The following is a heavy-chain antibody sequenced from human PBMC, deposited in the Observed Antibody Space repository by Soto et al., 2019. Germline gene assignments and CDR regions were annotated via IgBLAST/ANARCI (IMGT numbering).Heavy chain of an antibody. V-gene: IGHV4-59*01. CDR3: ARDKGSSSSGHYYYYGMDV. J-gene: IGHJ6*02. Sequence: PSETLSLTCTVSGGSISRYYCRWIRQPPGKGLEWIGYIYYSGSTNYNPSLKSRVTISVDTSKNQFSLKLSSVTAADTAVYYCARDKGSSSSGHYYYYGMDVWGQGTTVT. CDR1: GGSISRYY. CDR2: IYYSGST. D-gene: IGHD6-6*01.